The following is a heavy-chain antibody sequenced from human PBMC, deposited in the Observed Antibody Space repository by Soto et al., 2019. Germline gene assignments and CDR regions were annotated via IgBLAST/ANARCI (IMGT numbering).Heavy chain of an antibody. V-gene: IGHV3-30*18. CDR3: AKDGSLRWTPYYFDY. CDR1: GFTFSSYG. J-gene: IGHJ4*02. Sequence: QVQLVESGGGVVQPGRSLRLSCAASGFTFSSYGMHWVRHAPGKGLEWVAVISYDGSNKYYADSVKGRFTISRDNSKNTLYLQMNSLRAEDTAVYYCAKDGSLRWTPYYFDYWGQGTLVTVSS. CDR2: ISYDGSNK. D-gene: IGHD2-15*01.